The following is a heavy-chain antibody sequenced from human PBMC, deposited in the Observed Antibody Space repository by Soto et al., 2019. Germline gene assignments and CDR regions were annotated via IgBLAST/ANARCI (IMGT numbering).Heavy chain of an antibody. D-gene: IGHD2-15*01. CDR2: IIPVYGTP. CDR1: GGTFNKYA. V-gene: IGHV1-69*01. Sequence: QVQLEQSGAEVKKPGSSLKVSCKATGGTFNKYAISWVRQAPGQGLEWMAGIIPVYGTPNYAQRFQDRVTIIADESTITAYIEVNSLTSEDTAIYYCSIVTAYGMDVWGPGTTVIVSS. J-gene: IGHJ6*02. CDR3: SIVTAYGMDV.